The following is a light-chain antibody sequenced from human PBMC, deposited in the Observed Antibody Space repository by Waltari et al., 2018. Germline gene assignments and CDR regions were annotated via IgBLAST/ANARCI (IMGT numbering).Light chain of an antibody. CDR1: SSEVGSYNY. V-gene: IGLV2-14*03. J-gene: IGLJ1*01. CDR3: SSYTRTTTLYV. Sequence: QSALTQPASVSGSPGQSITISCTGTSSEVGSYNYVSWYQQHPGKAPKLLIFEVTDRPSGVSNRFSGSKSGNTASLTISGLQAEDEADYYCSSYTRTTTLYVFGTGTKVTVL. CDR2: EVT.